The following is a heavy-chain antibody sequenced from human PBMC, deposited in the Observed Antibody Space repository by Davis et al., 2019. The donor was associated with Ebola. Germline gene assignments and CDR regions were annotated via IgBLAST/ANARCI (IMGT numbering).Heavy chain of an antibody. CDR3: ASGWLRGKFDP. CDR2: TYYTSKWYN. Sequence: HSQTLSLTCAISGDSVSGKNGAWNWIRQSPSRGLEWLGRTYYTSKWYNHYAASVKSRTTINPDTSKNQFSLHLNSVTPEDTGVYYCASGWLRGKFDPWGQGTLVTVSS. D-gene: IGHD6-19*01. V-gene: IGHV6-1*01. J-gene: IGHJ5*02. CDR1: GDSVSGKNGA.